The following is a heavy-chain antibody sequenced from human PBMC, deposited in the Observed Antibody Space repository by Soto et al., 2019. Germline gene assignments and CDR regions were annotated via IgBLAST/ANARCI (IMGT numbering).Heavy chain of an antibody. D-gene: IGHD4-4*01. CDR3: ATCYSNYCYYGMDV. CDR2: INPNSGGT. Sequence: ASVKVSCKASGYTFTGYYMHWVRQAPGQGLEWMGWINPNSGGTNYAQKFQGRVTMTRDTSISTAYMELSRLRSDDTAVYYCATCYSNYCYYGMDVWGQGTTVTVSS. V-gene: IGHV1-2*02. J-gene: IGHJ6*02. CDR1: GYTFTGYY.